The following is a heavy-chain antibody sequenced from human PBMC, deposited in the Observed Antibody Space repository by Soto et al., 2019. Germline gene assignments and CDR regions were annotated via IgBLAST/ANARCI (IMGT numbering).Heavy chain of an antibody. V-gene: IGHV4-34*01. Sequence: QVQLQQWGARLLKPSETLSLTCAVYGESFSDYCWTWIRQPPGKGLEWIGEINHTGSTNYNPSLKSRVTISVDTSKNQFSLKLSSVTAADTAVYYCARSDPLAATFDYWGQGTLVTVSS. CDR3: ARSDPLAATFDY. CDR2: INHTGST. CDR1: GESFSDYC. J-gene: IGHJ4*02. D-gene: IGHD3-16*01.